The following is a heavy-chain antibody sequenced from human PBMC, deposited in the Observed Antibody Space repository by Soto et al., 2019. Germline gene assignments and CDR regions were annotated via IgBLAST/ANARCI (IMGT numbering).Heavy chain of an antibody. CDR2: IYTSGST. CDR3: ARGLSPIGFDH. Sequence: PXETLSLTCTVSGGPINNYYWSWIRQPAGKGLEWIGRIYTSGSTDYNPSLKSRITLSVDTSGSQFSLKLTSLTAADTAVYYCARGLSPIGFDHWGQGTLVTVSS. J-gene: IGHJ5*02. V-gene: IGHV4-4*07. CDR1: GGPINNYY.